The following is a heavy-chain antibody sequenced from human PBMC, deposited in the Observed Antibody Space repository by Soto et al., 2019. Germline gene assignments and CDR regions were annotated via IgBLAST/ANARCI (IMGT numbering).Heavy chain of an antibody. CDR1: GGSISSGGFY. V-gene: IGHV4-31*03. J-gene: IGHJ4*02. CDR3: ARAPSRGDGLYFDY. D-gene: IGHD2-21*01. CDR2: IYYSGST. Sequence: QVQLQESGPGLVKPSQTLSLTCTVSGGSISSGGFYWGWIRQHPGKGLEWIGYIYYSGSTLYNPSLKSRLTISVDTSMNQVFLELTSVTAADTAVFYCARAPSRGDGLYFDYWGQGTLVTVSS.